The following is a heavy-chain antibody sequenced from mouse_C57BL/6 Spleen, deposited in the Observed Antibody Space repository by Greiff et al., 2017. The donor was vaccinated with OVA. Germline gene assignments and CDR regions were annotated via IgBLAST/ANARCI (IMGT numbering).Heavy chain of an antibody. CDR1: GYTFTDYY. J-gene: IGHJ2*01. Sequence: EVKLQQSGPELVKPGASVKISCKASGYTFTDYYMNWVKQSHGKSLEWIGDINPKNGGTSSNQKFKGKATLTVDKSSSTAYMELRILTSEDSSVSYCSRLDWDEVDYWGQGTTLTVSS. CDR2: INPKNGGT. CDR3: SRLDWDEVDY. D-gene: IGHD4-1*01. V-gene: IGHV1-26*01.